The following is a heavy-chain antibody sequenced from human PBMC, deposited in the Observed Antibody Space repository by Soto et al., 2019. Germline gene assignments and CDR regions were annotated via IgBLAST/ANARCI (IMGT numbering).Heavy chain of an antibody. V-gene: IGHV4-34*01. J-gene: IGHJ6*02. Sequence: SETLSLTCAVYGGSFSGYYWNWIRQPPGKGLEWIGEINHSGSTNYNPSLKSRVTISVDTSKNQFSLKLSSVTAADTAVYYCARGRTVRGVIKDYYYYYGMDVWGQGTTVTVS. D-gene: IGHD3-10*01. CDR1: GGSFSGYY. CDR3: ARGRTVRGVIKDYYYYYGMDV. CDR2: INHSGST.